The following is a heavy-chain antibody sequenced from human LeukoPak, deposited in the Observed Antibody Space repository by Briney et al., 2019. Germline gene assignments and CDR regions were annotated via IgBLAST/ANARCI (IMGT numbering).Heavy chain of an antibody. J-gene: IGHJ5*02. CDR2: MNPNSGNT. V-gene: IGHV1-8*02. CDR3: ARGDSWSDP. Sequence: ASVKVSCKASGGTFSSYAISWVRQATGQGLEWMGWMNPNSGNTGYAQKFQGRVTMTRNTSISTAYMELSSLRSEDTAVYYCARGDSWSDPWGQGTLVTVSS. CDR1: GGTFSSYA.